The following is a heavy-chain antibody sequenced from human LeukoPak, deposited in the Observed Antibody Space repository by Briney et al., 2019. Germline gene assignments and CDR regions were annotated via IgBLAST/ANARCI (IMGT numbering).Heavy chain of an antibody. CDR3: ATLPRGHLFDS. CDR1: GDTLTELS. Sequence: GASVKVSCKLSGDTLTELSMHWVRQSPGKGLEWMGGFVPEDGETIYAQKFQGRVTMTEGTSTDTAYMELSSLRSDDTAVYFCATLPRGHLFDSWGQGTLVTVSS. V-gene: IGHV1-24*01. D-gene: IGHD3-10*01. CDR2: FVPEDGET. J-gene: IGHJ4*02.